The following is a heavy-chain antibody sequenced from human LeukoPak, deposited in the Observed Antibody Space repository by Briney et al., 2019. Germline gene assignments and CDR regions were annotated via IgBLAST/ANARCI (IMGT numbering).Heavy chain of an antibody. Sequence: GGSLRLSCAASGFTFSSYSMNWVRQAPGKGLEWVSAISGSGGSTYYADSVKGRFTISRDNSKNTLYLQMNSLRAEDTAVYYCAKDSQVVAASTDFDYWGQGTLVTVSS. V-gene: IGHV3-23*01. CDR1: GFTFSSYS. J-gene: IGHJ4*02. CDR2: ISGSGGST. D-gene: IGHD2-15*01. CDR3: AKDSQVVAASTDFDY.